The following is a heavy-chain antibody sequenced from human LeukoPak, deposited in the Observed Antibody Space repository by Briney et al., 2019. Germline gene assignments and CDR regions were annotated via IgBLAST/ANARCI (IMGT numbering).Heavy chain of an antibody. CDR2: INHSGST. CDR1: GGSFSVYY. CDR3: ARDSYGMDV. J-gene: IGHJ6*02. V-gene: IGHV4-34*01. Sequence: PSETLSLTCAVYGGSFSVYYWSWIRQPPGKGLEWIGEINHSGSTNYNPSLKSRVTISVDTSKNQFSLKLSSVTAADTAVYYCARDSYGMDVWGQGTTVTVSS.